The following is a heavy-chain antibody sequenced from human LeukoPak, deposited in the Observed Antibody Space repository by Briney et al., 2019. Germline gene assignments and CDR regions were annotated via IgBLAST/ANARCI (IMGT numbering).Heavy chain of an antibody. J-gene: IGHJ4*02. CDR2: IWYDGSNK. CDR3: ASSAEDYFDY. CDR1: GFTFSSYG. V-gene: IGHV3-33*01. Sequence: GGSLRLSCAASGFTFSSYGMHWVRQAPGKGLEWVAVIWYDGSNKYYADPVKGRFTISRDNSKNTLYLQMNSLRAEDTAVYYCASSAEDYFDYWGQGTLVTVSS.